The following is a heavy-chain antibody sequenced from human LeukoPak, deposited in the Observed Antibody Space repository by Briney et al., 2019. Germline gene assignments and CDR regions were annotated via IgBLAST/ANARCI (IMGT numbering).Heavy chain of an antibody. J-gene: IGHJ4*02. CDR2: ISYDGSNK. CDR1: GFTFSSYA. V-gene: IGHV3-30-3*01. CDR3: AREDPLDYFDY. Sequence: PGGSLRLSCAASGFTFSSYAMHWVRQAPGKGLEWVAVISYDGSNKYYAVSVKGRFTISRDNSKNTLYLQMNSLRAEDTAVYYCAREDPLDYFDYWGQGTLVTVSS.